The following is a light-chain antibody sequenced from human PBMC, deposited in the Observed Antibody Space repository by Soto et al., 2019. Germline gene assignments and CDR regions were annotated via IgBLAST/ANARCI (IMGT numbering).Light chain of an antibody. V-gene: IGKV1-39*01. CDR2: AAS. Sequence: DIQMTQSPSSLSASVGDRVTITCRASQTISSNLNWYQQKPGKAPKLLIYAASSLQSGVPSRFSGSGSGTDFTLTISSLQPEDFATYYCQQGYNSPITFGQGTRLEIK. J-gene: IGKJ5*01. CDR1: QTISSN. CDR3: QQGYNSPIT.